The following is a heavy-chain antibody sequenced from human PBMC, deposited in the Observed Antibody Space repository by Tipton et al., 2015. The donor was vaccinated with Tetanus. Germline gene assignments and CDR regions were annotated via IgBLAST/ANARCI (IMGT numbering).Heavy chain of an antibody. CDR2: INHSGST. D-gene: IGHD5-24*01. J-gene: IGHJ2*01. V-gene: IGHV4-34*01. Sequence: TLSLTCAVYGGSFSGYYWSWIRQPPGKGLEWIGEINHSGSTNYNPSLKSRVTISVDTSKNQFSLKLSSVTAADTAVYYCARPAINQKERGWYFDLWGRGTLVTVSS. CDR1: GGSFSGYY. CDR3: ARPAINQKERGWYFDL.